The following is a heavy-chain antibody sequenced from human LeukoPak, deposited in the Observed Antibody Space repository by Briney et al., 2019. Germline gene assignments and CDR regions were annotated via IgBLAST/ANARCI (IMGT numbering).Heavy chain of an antibody. Sequence: SGTLSHTCTVSGGSLRSGDYYWNWIRQPPGKDLEWIGYIFYSGSAYYNPSLKSRVTISVDTSKNQFSLKLTSVTAADTAVYYCARIDYADYVLGGMDVWGKGTTVTVSS. J-gene: IGHJ6*04. CDR2: IFYSGSA. CDR3: ARIDYADYVLGGMDV. CDR1: GGSLRSGDYY. D-gene: IGHD4-17*01. V-gene: IGHV4-30-4*01.